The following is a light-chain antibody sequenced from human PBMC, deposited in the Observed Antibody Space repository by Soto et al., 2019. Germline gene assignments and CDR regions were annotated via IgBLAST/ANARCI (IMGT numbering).Light chain of an antibody. Sequence: ERVMTQSPATLSLSPGERATLSCRASQSVSSSYLAWYQQKPGQAPRLLIYDASNRATGIPARFSGSGSGTDFTLTISSLEPEDFAVYYCQQRSNWPPVFGGGTKVDIK. V-gene: IGKV3D-20*02. CDR3: QQRSNWPPV. CDR2: DAS. CDR1: QSVSSSY. J-gene: IGKJ4*01.